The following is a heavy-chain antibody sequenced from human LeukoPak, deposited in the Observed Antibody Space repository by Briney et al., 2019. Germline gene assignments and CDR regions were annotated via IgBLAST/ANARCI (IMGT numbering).Heavy chain of an antibody. D-gene: IGHD3-22*01. Sequence: GTLRLSCAASGFTFSSYGMSWVRQAPGKGLEWVSAISGSGGSTYYADSVKGRFTISRDNSKNTLYLQMNSRRAEDTAVYYCAKEAERNYYDSIGYMDVWGKGTTVTISS. CDR2: ISGSGGST. CDR3: AKEAERNYYDSIGYMDV. V-gene: IGHV3-23*01. J-gene: IGHJ6*03. CDR1: GFTFSSYG.